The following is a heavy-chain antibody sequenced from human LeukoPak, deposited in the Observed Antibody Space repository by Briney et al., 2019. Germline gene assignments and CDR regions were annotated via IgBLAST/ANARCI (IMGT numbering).Heavy chain of an antibody. CDR1: GFTFSNYA. D-gene: IGHD2-2*02. J-gene: IGHJ2*01. CDR3: AKDGGSKFEVVTAAIGRYWHFDL. Sequence: GGSVRLSCAASGFTFSNYAMSWVRQAPGKGLEWVSSIGRRGSNTNYADSVKGRFTISRDNSKNTLYLQMNRLRAEDSAEYYCAKDGGSKFEVVTAAIGRYWHFDLWGRGTLVTVSS. V-gene: IGHV3-23*01. CDR2: IGRRGSNT.